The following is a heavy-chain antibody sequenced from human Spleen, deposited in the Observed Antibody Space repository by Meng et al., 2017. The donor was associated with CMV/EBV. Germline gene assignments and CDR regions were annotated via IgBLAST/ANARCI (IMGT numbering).Heavy chain of an antibody. CDR1: GYSFTSYW. V-gene: IGHV5-51*01. Sequence: KVSCKGSGYSFTSYWIGWVRQMPGKGLEWMGIIYPGDSDTRYSPSFQGQVTISADKSISTAYLQRSNLKASDTAMYYCARTPYCTNGVCYYFDYWGQGTLVTVSS. D-gene: IGHD2-8*01. CDR3: ARTPYCTNGVCYYFDY. J-gene: IGHJ4*02. CDR2: IYPGDSDT.